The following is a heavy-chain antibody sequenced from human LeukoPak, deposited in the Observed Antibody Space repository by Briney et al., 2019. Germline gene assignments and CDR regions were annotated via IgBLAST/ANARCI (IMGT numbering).Heavy chain of an antibody. Sequence: SQTLSLTRTVSGGSISSGSYYWSWIRQPAGKGLEWIGRIYTSGSTNYNPSLKSRVTISVDTSKNQFSLKLSSVTAADTAVYYCARAYYDFWSGHDAFDIWGQGTMVTVSS. CDR3: ARAYYDFWSGHDAFDI. V-gene: IGHV4-61*02. CDR2: IYTSGST. D-gene: IGHD3-3*01. J-gene: IGHJ3*02. CDR1: GGSISSGSYY.